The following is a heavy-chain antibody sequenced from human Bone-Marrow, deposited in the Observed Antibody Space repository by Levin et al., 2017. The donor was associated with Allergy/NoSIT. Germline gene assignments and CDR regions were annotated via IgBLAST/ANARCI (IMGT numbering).Heavy chain of an antibody. D-gene: IGHD2-2*01. CDR2: INSDGSNT. CDR1: GFTFSSNW. CDR3: ARGGCSSTSCLDY. Sequence: GESLKISCAASGFTFSSNWMHWVRQAPGEGLVWVSEINSDGSNTKYADSVKGRFTISRDNARNTLYLQRNSVRAEDTAVYCCARGGCSSTSCLDYWGPGTLVTVAA. J-gene: IGHJ4*01. V-gene: IGHV3-74*01.